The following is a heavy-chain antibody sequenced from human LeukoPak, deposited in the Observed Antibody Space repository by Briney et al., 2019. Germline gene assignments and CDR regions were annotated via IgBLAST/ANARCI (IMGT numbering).Heavy chain of an antibody. J-gene: IGHJ6*02. CDR3: ASVNWNYIQYYYYGMDV. CDR2: IYSGGST. D-gene: IGHD1-7*01. Sequence: PGGSLRLSCAASGFTVSSNYMSWVRQAPGKGLEWVSVIYSGGSTYYADSVKGRFTISSDNSKNTLYLQMNSLRAEDTAVYYCASVNWNYIQYYYYGMDVWGQGTTVTVSS. CDR1: GFTVSSNY. V-gene: IGHV3-53*01.